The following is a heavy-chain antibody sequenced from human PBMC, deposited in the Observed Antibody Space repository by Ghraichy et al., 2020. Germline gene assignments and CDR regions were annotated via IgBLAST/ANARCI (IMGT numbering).Heavy chain of an antibody. Sequence: SETLSLTCTVSGGSISSYYWSWIRQPPGKGLEWIGYIYTSGSTNYNPSLKSRVTISVDTSKNQFSLKLSSVTAADTAVYYCARHQVGATGAWFDPWGQGTLVTVSS. D-gene: IGHD1-26*01. V-gene: IGHV4-4*09. J-gene: IGHJ5*02. CDR2: IYTSGST. CDR3: ARHQVGATGAWFDP. CDR1: GGSISSYY.